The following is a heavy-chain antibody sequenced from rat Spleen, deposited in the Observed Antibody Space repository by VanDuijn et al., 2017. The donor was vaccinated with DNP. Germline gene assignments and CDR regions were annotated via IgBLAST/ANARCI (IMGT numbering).Heavy chain of an antibody. CDR3: ARSHDY. CDR1: GFSLTSYH. V-gene: IGHV2-6*01. J-gene: IGHJ2*01. Sequence: QVQLKESGPGLVQPSQTLSLTCTVSGFSLTSYHVSWVRQPPEKGLEWIAPISSGGSTYYNSALKSRLSISRDTSKSQVFLKMNSLQTEDTAMYFCARSHDYWGQGVMVTVSS. D-gene: IGHD3-1*01. CDR2: ISSGGST.